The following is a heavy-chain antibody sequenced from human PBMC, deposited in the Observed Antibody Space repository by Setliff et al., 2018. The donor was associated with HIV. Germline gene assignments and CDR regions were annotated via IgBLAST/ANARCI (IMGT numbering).Heavy chain of an antibody. CDR1: GRSFSGYY. D-gene: IGHD3-3*01. J-gene: IGHJ3*02. Sequence: NPSETLSLTCAVYGRSFSGYYWSWIRQPPGKGLEWIGEITHRGITDYNPSLKSRVTISVDTSKNQFSLKLSSVTAADTAVYYCARGGQFLEWLGAFDIWGQGTMVTVSS. CDR2: ITHRGIT. CDR3: ARGGQFLEWLGAFDI. V-gene: IGHV4-34*01.